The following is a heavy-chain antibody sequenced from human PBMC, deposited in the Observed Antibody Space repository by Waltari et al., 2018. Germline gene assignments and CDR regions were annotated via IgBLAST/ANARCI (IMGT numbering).Heavy chain of an antibody. CDR2: INAGNGKT. Sequence: QVQLVQSGAEVKKPGASVKVSCKASGYTFTSYAMHWVRQAPGQRLEWMGWINAGNGKTKYSQEFQGRVTITRDTSASTAYMELSSLRSEDMAVYYCARDGALYDAFDIWGQGTMVTVSS. CDR3: ARDGALYDAFDI. CDR1: GYTFTSYA. V-gene: IGHV1-3*03. J-gene: IGHJ3*02. D-gene: IGHD3-10*01.